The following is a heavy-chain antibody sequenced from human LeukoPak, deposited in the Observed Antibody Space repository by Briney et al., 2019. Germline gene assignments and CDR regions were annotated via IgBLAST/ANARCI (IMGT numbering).Heavy chain of an antibody. CDR1: GFTFSSYD. V-gene: IGHV3-13*01. D-gene: IGHD2-2*01. CDR2: IGTAGDT. CDR3: ARERGGDCSSTSCPGGFDY. Sequence: GGSLRLSCAASGFTFSSYDMHWVRQATGKGLEWVSAIGTAGDTYCPGSVKGRFTISRENAKNSLYLQMNSLRAGDTAVYYCARERGGDCSSTSCPGGFDYWGQGTLVTVSS. J-gene: IGHJ4*02.